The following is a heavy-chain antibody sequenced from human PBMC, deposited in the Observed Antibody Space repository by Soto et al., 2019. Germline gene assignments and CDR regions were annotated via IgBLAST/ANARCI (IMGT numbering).Heavy chain of an antibody. CDR3: TRDPVPDSSGYFPFDY. J-gene: IGHJ4*02. D-gene: IGHD3-22*01. CDR1: GFRFSTYS. V-gene: IGHV3-21*01. CDR2: ISTTNSYL. Sequence: EVQLVESGGGLVKPGGSLRLSCEASGFRFSTYSMNWVRQAPGKGLEWVASISTTNSYLYYADSVRGRFTISRDKAKNSLFLQMNSLRAEDTAVYYCTRDPVPDSSGYFPFDYWGQGTLVTVSS.